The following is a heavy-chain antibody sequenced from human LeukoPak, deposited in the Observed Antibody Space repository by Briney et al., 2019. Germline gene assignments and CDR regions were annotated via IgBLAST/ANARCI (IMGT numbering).Heavy chain of an antibody. CDR2: IYYSGST. V-gene: IGHV4-59*01. D-gene: IGHD6-19*01. J-gene: IGHJ4*02. CDR3: ARDFGSSGWYGAFDY. CDR1: SGSISSYY. Sequence: SETLPLTCTVSSGSISSYYWSWIRQPPGKGLEWIGYIYYSGSTNYNPSLKSRVTMSLDTSKNQFSLKLSSVTAADTAVYYCARDFGSSGWYGAFDYWGQGTLVTVSS.